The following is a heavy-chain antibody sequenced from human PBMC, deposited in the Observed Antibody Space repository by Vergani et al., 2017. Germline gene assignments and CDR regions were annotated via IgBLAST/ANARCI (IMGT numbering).Heavy chain of an antibody. D-gene: IGHD1/OR15-1a*01. CDR2: ISGSGGST. CDR1: GFTFSSYA. CDR3: AKDLTGTRDWFDP. Sequence: EVQLLESGGGLVQPGGSLRLSCAASGFTFSSYAMSWVRQAPGKGLEWVSAISGSGGSTYYADSVKGRFTISRDKSKNTLYLQMNSLRAEDTAVYYGAKDLTGTRDWFDPWGQGTLVTVSS. V-gene: IGHV3-23*01. J-gene: IGHJ5*02.